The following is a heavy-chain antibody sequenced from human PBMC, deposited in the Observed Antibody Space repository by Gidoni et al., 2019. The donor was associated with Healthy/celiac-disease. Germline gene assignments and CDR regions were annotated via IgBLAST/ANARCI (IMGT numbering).Heavy chain of an antibody. Sequence: QVQLVQSGAEVKKPGASVKGSCKASGETFTSYGISWVRQAPGQGLEWMGWISAYNGNTNYAQKLQGRVTMTTDTSTSTAYMELRSLRSDDTAVYYCAREYYYDSSGDAFDIWGQGTMVTVSS. V-gene: IGHV1-18*01. CDR3: AREYYYDSSGDAFDI. D-gene: IGHD3-22*01. CDR2: ISAYNGNT. J-gene: IGHJ3*02. CDR1: GETFTSYG.